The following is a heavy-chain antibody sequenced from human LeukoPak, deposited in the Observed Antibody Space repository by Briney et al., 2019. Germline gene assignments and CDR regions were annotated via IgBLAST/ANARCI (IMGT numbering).Heavy chain of an antibody. D-gene: IGHD6-19*01. V-gene: IGHV3-21*01. CDR1: AFSLNAYN. CDR2: ISYTGTYI. J-gene: IGHJ4*02. CDR3: ARDRAVAGLFDN. Sequence: PGGSLRLSCAASAFSLNAYNMNWVRQAPGKGLEWVSSISYTGTYIYYADSVKGRFTISRDNAQNSLYLQMNSLRVEDTAVYYCARDRAVAGLFDNWGQGTLVTVSS.